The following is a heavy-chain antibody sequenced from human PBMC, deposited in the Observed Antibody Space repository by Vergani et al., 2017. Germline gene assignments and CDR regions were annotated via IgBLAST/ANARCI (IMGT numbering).Heavy chain of an antibody. CDR1: GGSISSSSYY. CDR3: ARGVPGMDV. D-gene: IGHD1-1*01. J-gene: IGHJ6*02. V-gene: IGHV4-39*01. CDR2: IYYSGST. Sequence: QLQLQESGPGLVKPSETLSLTCTVSGGSISSSSYYWGWIRLPPGKGLEWIGSIYYSGSTYYNPSLKSRVTISVDTSKNQFSLKLSSVTAADTAVYYCARGVPGMDVWGQGTTVTVSS.